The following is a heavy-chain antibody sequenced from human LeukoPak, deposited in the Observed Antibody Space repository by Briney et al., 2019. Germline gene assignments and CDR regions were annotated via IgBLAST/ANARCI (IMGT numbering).Heavy chain of an antibody. CDR2: INHSGST. D-gene: IGHD2-15*01. CDR3: ARDKPGYCSGGSCYRKDKYYYYSYMDV. J-gene: IGHJ6*03. V-gene: IGHV4-34*01. CDR1: GGSFSGYY. Sequence: SETLSLTCAVYGGSFSGYYWSWIRQPPGKGLEWIGEINHSGSTNYNPSLKGRVTISVDTSKNQFSLKLSSVTAADTAVYYCARDKPGYCSGGSCYRKDKYYYYSYMDVWGKGTTVTVSS.